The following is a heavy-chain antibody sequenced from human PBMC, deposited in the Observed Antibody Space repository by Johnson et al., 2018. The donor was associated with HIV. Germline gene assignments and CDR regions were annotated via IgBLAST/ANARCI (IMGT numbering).Heavy chain of an antibody. J-gene: IGHJ3*02. Sequence: PGKGLEWLSHISSSGSIIYYADSVKGRFTISRDNAKNSLFLQMNSLRTEDTGVYYCARREVVFGSYDNWDAFDIWGQGTMVTVSS. D-gene: IGHD1-1*01. CDR3: ARREVVFGSYDNWDAFDI. V-gene: IGHV3-11*04. CDR2: ISSSGSII.